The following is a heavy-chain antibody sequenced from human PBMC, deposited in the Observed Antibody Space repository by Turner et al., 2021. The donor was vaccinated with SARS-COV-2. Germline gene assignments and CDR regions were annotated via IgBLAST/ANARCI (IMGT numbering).Heavy chain of an antibody. V-gene: IGHV3-53*02. Sequence: VQLVDTGGGLITPGGSLSLSCAASGFTVSSNYMSWASQAPWKGLECVSVISSGGRTYYADSLKGRSTISRDNSKNTLYLQMNSLRAEDTAVYYCARGGEYQLLHYYGMDVWGQGTTVTVSS. D-gene: IGHD2-2*01. J-gene: IGHJ6*02. CDR3: ARGGEYQLLHYYGMDV. CDR1: GFTVSSNY. CDR2: ISSGGRT.